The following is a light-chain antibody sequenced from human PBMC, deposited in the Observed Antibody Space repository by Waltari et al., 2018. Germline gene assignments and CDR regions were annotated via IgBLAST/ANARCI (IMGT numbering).Light chain of an antibody. CDR2: DAS. CDR1: QSINNW. CDR3: QQYNSFWT. Sequence: DIQMTQSPSTLSASVGDRVTITGRASQSINNWLAWFQQKPGKAPKLLIYDASSLEGGVPSRFSGSGSGTEFTLTISSLQPDDFATYYCQQYNSFWTFGQGTKVEIK. J-gene: IGKJ1*01. V-gene: IGKV1-5*01.